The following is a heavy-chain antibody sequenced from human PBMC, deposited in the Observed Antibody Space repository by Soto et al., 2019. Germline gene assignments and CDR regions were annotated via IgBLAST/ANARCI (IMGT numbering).Heavy chain of an antibody. V-gene: IGHV3-23*01. CDR1: GFTFSSYA. J-gene: IGHJ4*02. D-gene: IGHD1-26*01. CDR3: AKGKSWYSGSYGPFDY. Sequence: PGGSLRLSCAASGFTFSSYAMSWVRQAPGKGLEWVSAISGSGGSTYYADSVKGRFTISRDNSKNTLYLQMNSLRAEDTAVYYCAKGKSWYSGSYGPFDYWGQGTLVTVSS. CDR2: ISGSGGST.